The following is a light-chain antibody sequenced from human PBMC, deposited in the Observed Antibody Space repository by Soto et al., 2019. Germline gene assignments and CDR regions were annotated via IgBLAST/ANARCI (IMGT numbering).Light chain of an antibody. J-gene: IGLJ2*01. Sequence: QSVLTQPPSVSGAPGQRVTISCTGSSSNIGAGYDVHWYQQLPGTAPKLLIYGNSNRPSGVPDRFSGSKSGTSASLAITGLQAEDEADYYCQSYDSSLSGSILGGGTKVTVL. CDR3: QSYDSSLSGSI. CDR1: SSNIGAGYD. CDR2: GNS. V-gene: IGLV1-40*01.